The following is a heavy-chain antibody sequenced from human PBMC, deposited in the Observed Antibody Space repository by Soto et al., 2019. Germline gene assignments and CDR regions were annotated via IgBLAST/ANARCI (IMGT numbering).Heavy chain of an antibody. CDR2: TNSDGTDS. D-gene: IGHD3-22*01. Sequence: GGALRLSCAAAGFDFEDYAMHWVRQVPGKGLEWVSLTNSDGTDSYYMDSVKGRFTISRDNAKSTLYLQMDRLRPEDTALYFCAKSLYYYDSSPLDHWGQGTLVTVSS. V-gene: IGHV3-43D*04. J-gene: IGHJ4*02. CDR1: GFDFEDYA. CDR3: AKSLYYYDSSPLDH.